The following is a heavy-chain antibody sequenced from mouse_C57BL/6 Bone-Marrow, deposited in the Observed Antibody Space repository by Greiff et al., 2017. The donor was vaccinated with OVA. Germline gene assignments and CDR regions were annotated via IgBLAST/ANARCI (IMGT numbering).Heavy chain of an antibody. Sequence: VQLQQPGAELVMPGASVKLSCKASGYTFTSDWMHWVKQRPGQGLEWIGEIDPSDSYTNYNQKFKGKSTLTVDPSSSTAYMQLRSLTSEDSAVYYCARWGYGSFFDYWGQGTTLTVSS. J-gene: IGHJ2*01. CDR2: IDPSDSYT. V-gene: IGHV1-69*01. CDR3: ARWGYGSFFDY. CDR1: GYTFTSDW. D-gene: IGHD1-1*01.